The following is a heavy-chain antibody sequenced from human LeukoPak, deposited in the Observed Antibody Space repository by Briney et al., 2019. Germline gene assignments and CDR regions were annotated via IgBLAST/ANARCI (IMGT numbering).Heavy chain of an antibody. V-gene: IGHV1-69*05. Sequence: ASVKVSCKASGGTFSSYAISWVRQAPGQGLEWMGGIIPIFGTANYAQKFQGRVTMTRDTSTSTVYMELSSLRSEDTAVYYCARDTTGGAYFDYWGQGTLVTVSS. CDR3: ARDTTGGAYFDY. CDR2: IIPIFGTA. D-gene: IGHD1-26*01. CDR1: GGTFSSYA. J-gene: IGHJ4*02.